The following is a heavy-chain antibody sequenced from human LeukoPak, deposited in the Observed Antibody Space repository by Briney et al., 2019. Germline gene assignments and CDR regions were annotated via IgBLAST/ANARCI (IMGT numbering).Heavy chain of an antibody. CDR3: ARRDISSGWSFDY. D-gene: IGHD6-19*01. CDR1: GGSISNYH. Sequence: PSETLSLTCTVSGGSISNYHWSWIRQPAGKGLEWTSQIHTSGSTNYNPPLKSRVTMSIDTPENQLSLTIRSVTAADTAVYYCARRDISSGWSFDYWGQGILVTVSS. J-gene: IGHJ4*02. V-gene: IGHV4-4*07. CDR2: IHTSGST.